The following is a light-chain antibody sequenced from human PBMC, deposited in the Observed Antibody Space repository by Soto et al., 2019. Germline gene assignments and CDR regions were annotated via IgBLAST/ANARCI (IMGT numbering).Light chain of an antibody. CDR3: QQSYSTPT. J-gene: IGKJ4*01. CDR2: AAS. Sequence: DIQMTPSPSSLSASVGDRVTITCRASQSISSYLNGYQQKPGKAPKLLIYAASSLQSGVPSRFSGSGSGTDFTLTISSLKPEDFATYYCQQSYSTPTFGGGTKVDI. V-gene: IGKV1-39*01. CDR1: QSISSY.